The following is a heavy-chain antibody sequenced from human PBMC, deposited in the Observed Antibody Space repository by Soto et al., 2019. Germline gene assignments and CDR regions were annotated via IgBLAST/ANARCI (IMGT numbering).Heavy chain of an antibody. CDR3: ARDGGYYDSSGYFQH. V-gene: IGHV1-69*08. J-gene: IGHJ1*01. CDR2: IIPILGIA. Sequence: QVQLVQSGAEVKKPGSSVNVSCKASGGTFSSYTISWVRQAPGQGLEWMGRIIPILGIANYAQKFQGRVTITADKSTSTAYMELSSMRSEDTAVYYCARDGGYYDSSGYFQHWGQGTLVTVSS. CDR1: GGTFSSYT. D-gene: IGHD3-22*01.